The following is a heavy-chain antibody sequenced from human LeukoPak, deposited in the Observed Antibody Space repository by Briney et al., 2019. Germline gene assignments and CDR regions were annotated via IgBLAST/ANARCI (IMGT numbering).Heavy chain of an antibody. Sequence: GGSLRLSCTVSGFTVSSNSMSWVRQAPGKGLEWVSFIYSDNTHYSESVKGRFTISRDNAKNSLYLQMNSLRAEDTAVYYCARDFLSGPQGRRYDYWGQGTLVTVSS. D-gene: IGHD2/OR15-2a*01. J-gene: IGHJ4*02. V-gene: IGHV3-53*01. CDR2: IYSDNT. CDR3: ARDFLSGPQGRRYDY. CDR1: GFTVSSNS.